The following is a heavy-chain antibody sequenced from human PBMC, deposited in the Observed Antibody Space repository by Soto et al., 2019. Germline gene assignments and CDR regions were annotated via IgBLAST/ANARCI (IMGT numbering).Heavy chain of an antibody. CDR1: GFTFSSYS. J-gene: IGHJ6*02. D-gene: IGHD2-15*01. V-gene: IGHV3-21*01. CDR2: ISSSSSYI. Sequence: GGSLRLSCAASGFTFSSYSMNWVRQAPGKGLEWVSSISSSSSYIYYADSVKGRFTISRDNAKNSLYLQMNSLRAEDTAVYYCAIDATGPVVVAATRYYYYGMDVWGQGTTVTVSS. CDR3: AIDATGPVVVAATRYYYYGMDV.